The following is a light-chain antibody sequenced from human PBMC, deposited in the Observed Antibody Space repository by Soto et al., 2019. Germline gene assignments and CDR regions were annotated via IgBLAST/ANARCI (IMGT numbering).Light chain of an antibody. J-gene: IGLJ3*02. CDR1: SSNIGINT. V-gene: IGLV1-44*01. Sequence: QSVLTQPPSASGTPGQTITISCSGGSSNIGINTVNWYEHLPGTAPRLLIYGNNQRPSGVPDRFSGSKSGTSASLAISGLQSEDEGHYYCAAWDDTLDAQVFGGGTQLTVL. CDR2: GNN. CDR3: AAWDDTLDAQV.